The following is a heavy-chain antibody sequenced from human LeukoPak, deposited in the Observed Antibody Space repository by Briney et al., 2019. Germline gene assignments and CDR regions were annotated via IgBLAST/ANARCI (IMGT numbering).Heavy chain of an antibody. CDR2: IYYSGST. V-gene: IGHV4-39*01. Sequence: SETPSLTCTVSGGSINSSSYYWGWIRQPPGKGLEWIGSIYYSGSTYYNPSLKSRVTISVDTSKNQFSLKLSSVTAADTAVYYCARLTYYYYGMDVWGQGTTVTVSS. CDR3: ARLTYYYYGMDV. J-gene: IGHJ6*02. CDR1: GGSINSSSYY.